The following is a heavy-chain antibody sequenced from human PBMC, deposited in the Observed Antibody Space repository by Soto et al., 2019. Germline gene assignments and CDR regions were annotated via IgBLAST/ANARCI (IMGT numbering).Heavy chain of an antibody. CDR1: AFTFDNYW. V-gene: IGHV3-7*04. J-gene: IGHJ4*02. CDR2: IKEDGSEK. CDR3: ARASSGTSGAIDF. Sequence: EVQLVESGGDLVQPGGSLRLSCAASAFTFDNYWMTWVRQAPGKGLEWVAKIKEDGSEKSYVDSVEGRFTISRDNAKNSVYLQMNSLTVEDTAMYYCARASSGTSGAIDFWGQGALVTVSS. D-gene: IGHD2-2*01.